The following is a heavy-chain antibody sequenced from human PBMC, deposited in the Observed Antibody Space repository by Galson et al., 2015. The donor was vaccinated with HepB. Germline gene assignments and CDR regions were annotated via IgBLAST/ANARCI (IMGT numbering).Heavy chain of an antibody. CDR3: AVYGSGSYITGD. D-gene: IGHD3-10*01. J-gene: IGHJ4*02. Sequence: QSGAEVKKPGESLRISCKGSGYSFTSYWISWVRQMPGKGLEWMGRIDPSDSYTNYSPSFQGHVTISADKSISTAYLQWSSLKASDTAMYYCAVYGSGSYITGDWGQGTLVTVSS. V-gene: IGHV5-10-1*01. CDR1: GYSFTSYW. CDR2: IDPSDSYT.